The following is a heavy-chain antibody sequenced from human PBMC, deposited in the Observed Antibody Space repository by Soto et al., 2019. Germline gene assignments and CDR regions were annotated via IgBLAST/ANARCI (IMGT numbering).Heavy chain of an antibody. J-gene: IGHJ5*02. CDR2: IYYSGST. CDR3: ARTYYYGSGSYYTEFWFDP. CDR1: GGSISSYY. Sequence: PSETLSLTCTVSGGSISSYYWSWIRQPPGKGLEWIGYIYYSGSTNYNPSLKSRVTISVDTSKNQFSLKLSSVTAADTAVYYCARTYYYGSGSYYTEFWFDPWGQGTLVTVS. D-gene: IGHD3-10*01. V-gene: IGHV4-59*08.